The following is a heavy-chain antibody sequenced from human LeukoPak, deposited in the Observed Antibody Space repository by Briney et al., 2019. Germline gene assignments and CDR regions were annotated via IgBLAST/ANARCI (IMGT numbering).Heavy chain of an antibody. Sequence: GGSLRLSCAASGFTVSSNYMSWVRQAPGKGLEWVSVIYSGGSTYYADSVKGQFTISRDNSKNTLYLQMNSLRAEDTAVYYCARGCGGDCYQGAFDIWGQGTMVTVSS. CDR1: GFTVSSNY. CDR2: IYSGGST. CDR3: ARGCGGDCYQGAFDI. J-gene: IGHJ3*02. V-gene: IGHV3-53*01. D-gene: IGHD2-21*02.